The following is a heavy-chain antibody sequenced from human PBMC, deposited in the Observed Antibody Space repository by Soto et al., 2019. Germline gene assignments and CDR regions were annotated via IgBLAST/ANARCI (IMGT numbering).Heavy chain of an antibody. CDR3: ARHXYSSGWQYYHYYYGMDV. D-gene: IGHD6-19*01. V-gene: IGHV5-10-1*01. Sequence: GESLKISCKGSGYSFTIYWISWVRQMPGKGLEWMGRIDPSDSYTNYSPSFQGHVTISADKSISTAYLQWSSLKASDTAMYYCARHXYSSGWQYYHYYYGMDVWGQGTTVTVSS. CDR1: GYSFTIYW. CDR2: IDPSDSYT. J-gene: IGHJ6*02.